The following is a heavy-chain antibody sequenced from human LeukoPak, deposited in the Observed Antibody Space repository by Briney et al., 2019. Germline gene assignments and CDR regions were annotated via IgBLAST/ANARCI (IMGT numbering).Heavy chain of an antibody. V-gene: IGHV3-48*04. CDR1: GFTFSSYG. D-gene: IGHD2-15*01. CDR3: ATGGACSGGSCYGYFDY. J-gene: IGHJ4*02. Sequence: PGGSLRLSCAASGFTFSSYGMHWVRQAPGKGLEWVSYISSRDSIIYYADYVKGRFTISRDNAKNSLYLQMNSLRAEDTAVYYCATGGACSGGSCYGYFDYWGQGTLVTVSS. CDR2: ISSRDSII.